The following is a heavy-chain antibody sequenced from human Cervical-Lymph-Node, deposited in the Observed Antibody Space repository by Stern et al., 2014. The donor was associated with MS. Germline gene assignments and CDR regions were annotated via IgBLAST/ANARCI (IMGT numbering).Heavy chain of an antibody. Sequence: VQLVQSGAEVKKPGSSVKVSCKASGGTFSSYAISWVRQAPGPGLERMGGVIPIFGTANYAQKFQGRVTITADDSTSTAYMELSSLRSEDTAVYYCARGYYYGSGSYSYWGQGTLVTVSS. V-gene: IGHV1-69*12. CDR1: GGTFSSYA. J-gene: IGHJ4*02. CDR2: VIPIFGTA. CDR3: ARGYYYGSGSYSY. D-gene: IGHD3-10*01.